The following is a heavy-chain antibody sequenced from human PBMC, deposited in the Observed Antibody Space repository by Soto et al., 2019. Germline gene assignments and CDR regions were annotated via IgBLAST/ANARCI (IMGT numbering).Heavy chain of an antibody. Sequence: QVQLQESGPGLVKPSQTLSLTCTVSGGSISSGAPYWSWIRQHPGKGLEWIGYIYSRGSTYYNPSLKSRVTISLDTSNNHFSLKLRSVTAADTALYYCARSHDHNDYYMDVWGKGTTVTVSS. V-gene: IGHV4-31*03. CDR2: IYSRGST. CDR1: GGSISSGAPY. CDR3: ARSHDHNDYYMDV. D-gene: IGHD1-20*01. J-gene: IGHJ6*03.